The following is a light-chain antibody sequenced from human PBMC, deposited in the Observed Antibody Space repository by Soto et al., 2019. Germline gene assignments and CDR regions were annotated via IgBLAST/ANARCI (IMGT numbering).Light chain of an antibody. J-gene: IGKJ4*01. V-gene: IGKV3-20*01. CDR1: QSVSSNY. Sequence: IVLTQSPGTLSLSPGDRATLSCRASQSVSSNYLGWYQRKPGQAPRLLLYGASSRAIGIPDRFSGSGSGTDFTLTISRLEPEDFAVYYCQQYDTSPPLTFGGGTKVEIK. CDR2: GAS. CDR3: QQYDTSPPLT.